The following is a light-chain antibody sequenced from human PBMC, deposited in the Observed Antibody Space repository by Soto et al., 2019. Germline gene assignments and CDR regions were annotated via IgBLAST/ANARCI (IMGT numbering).Light chain of an antibody. CDR2: AAS. CDR1: QGSYSF. J-gene: IGKJ1*01. CDR3: QQVNSYPWT. Sequence: DIQLTQSPSFLSASVGDRVTITCRASQGSYSFLAWYQHKPGKAPKLLIYAASTLQSGVPSRFSGSGSGTEFSLTISSLQPDDFATYYCQQVNSYPWTFGQGTKVDIK. V-gene: IGKV1-9*01.